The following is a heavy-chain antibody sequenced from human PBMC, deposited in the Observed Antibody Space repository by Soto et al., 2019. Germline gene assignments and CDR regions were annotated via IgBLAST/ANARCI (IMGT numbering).Heavy chain of an antibody. J-gene: IGHJ3*02. D-gene: IGHD3-22*01. CDR2: IYSGGST. Sequence: GGSLRLSCAASGFTVSSNYMSWVRQAPGKGLEWVSVIYSGGSTYYADSVKGRFTISRDNSKNTLYLQMNSLRAEDTAVYYCARSDRDYDAFEIWGQGTMVTVSS. CDR3: ARSDRDYDAFEI. CDR1: GFTVSSNY. V-gene: IGHV3-53*01.